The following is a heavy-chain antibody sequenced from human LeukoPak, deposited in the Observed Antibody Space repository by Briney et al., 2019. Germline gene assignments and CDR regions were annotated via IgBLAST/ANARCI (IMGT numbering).Heavy chain of an antibody. CDR1: GGSISSGGYY. V-gene: IGHV4-31*03. CDR2: IYYSGST. J-gene: IGHJ4*02. Sequence: SETLSLTCTVSGGSISSGGYYWSWIRQHPGKGLEWIGYIYYSGSTYYNPSLKSRVTISVDTSKNQFSLKLSSVTAADTAAYYCARGFKSVTYGTYFDYWGQGTLVTVSS. CDR3: ARGFKSVTYGTYFDY. D-gene: IGHD4-17*01.